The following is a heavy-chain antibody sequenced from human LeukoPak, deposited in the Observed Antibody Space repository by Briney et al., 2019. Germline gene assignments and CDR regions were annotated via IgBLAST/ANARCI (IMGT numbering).Heavy chain of an antibody. D-gene: IGHD6-19*01. CDR2: IWSDGSNK. Sequence: GGSLRLSCAASGFTFSTYGMHWVRQAPGKGLEWVAVIWSDGSNKYYADSVKGRFTISRDNSKNTLYLQMNTLRAEDTAVYYCTRRYSRAWNLDYWGQGTLVTVSS. CDR3: TRRYSRAWNLDY. J-gene: IGHJ4*02. CDR1: GFTFSTYG. V-gene: IGHV3-33*01.